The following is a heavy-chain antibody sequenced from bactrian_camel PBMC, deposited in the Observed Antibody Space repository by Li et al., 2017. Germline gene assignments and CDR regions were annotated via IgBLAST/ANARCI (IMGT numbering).Heavy chain of an antibody. J-gene: IGHJ4*01. V-gene: IGHV3S25*01. D-gene: IGHD3*01. CDR1: GYTFSRYW. Sequence: QVQLVESGGGSVQAGGSLRLSCAASGYTFSRYWVHWGRQAPGKGLEWVSTISSNDGSTWYADSVEGRFTCSRDNAKDTLYLQMNSLKIEDTAVYYCALGSSRQATMTARGKGTQVTVS. CDR2: ISSNDGST.